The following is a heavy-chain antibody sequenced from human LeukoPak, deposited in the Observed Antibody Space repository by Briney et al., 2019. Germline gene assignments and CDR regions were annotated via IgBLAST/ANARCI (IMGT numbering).Heavy chain of an antibody. CDR2: MNEDGSEK. D-gene: IGHD6-13*01. CDR1: GFIFSSYW. V-gene: IGHV3-7*01. J-gene: IGHJ4*02. CDR3: ARAIGIAATIPY. Sequence: GGSLRLSCTASGFIFSSYWMTWVRQVPGKGLEWVANMNEDGSEKYYVGSVKGRFTISRDNAQNSLLQMNSLRAEDTAVYYCARAIGIAATIPYWGQGTLVTVSS.